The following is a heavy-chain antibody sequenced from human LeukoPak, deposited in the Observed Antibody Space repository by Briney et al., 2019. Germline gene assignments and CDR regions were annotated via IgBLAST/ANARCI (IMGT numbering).Heavy chain of an antibody. CDR2: ISSSSSTI. V-gene: IGHV3-48*01. J-gene: IGHJ4*02. Sequence: GGSLRLSCAASGFTFSSYSMNWVRQAPGKGLEWVSYISSSSSTIYYADSVKGRFTISRDNAKNSLYLQMNSLRVEDTAVYYCASSYYYDSSGYSYWGQGTLVTVSS. D-gene: IGHD3-22*01. CDR1: GFTFSSYS. CDR3: ASSYYYDSSGYSY.